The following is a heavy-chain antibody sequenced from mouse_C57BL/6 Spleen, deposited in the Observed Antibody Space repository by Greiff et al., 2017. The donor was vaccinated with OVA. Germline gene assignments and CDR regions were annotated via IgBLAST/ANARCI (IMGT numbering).Heavy chain of an antibody. V-gene: IGHV1-50*01. J-gene: IGHJ2*01. CDR2: IDPSDSYT. CDR1: GYTFTSYW. CDR3: ASQATAPDYFDY. Sequence: QVQLQQPGAELVKPGASVKLSCKASGYTFTSYWMQWVKQRPGQGLEWIGEIDPSDSYTNYNQKFKGKATLTVDTSSSTAYMQLSSLTSADSAVYYCASQATAPDYFDYWGQGTTLTVSS. D-gene: IGHD3-1*01.